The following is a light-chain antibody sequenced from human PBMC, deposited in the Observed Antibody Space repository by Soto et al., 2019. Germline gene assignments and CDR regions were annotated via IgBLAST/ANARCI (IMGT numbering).Light chain of an antibody. CDR2: GAS. J-gene: IGKJ1*01. V-gene: IGKV3-20*01. CDR1: QTVDSNY. CDR3: QQYENSLWT. Sequence: EIVLTQSPDTLSLSPGERATLSCRASQTVDSNYLVWYQQKPGQAPRLLIYGASTRAPGIPDRFSGSVSGTDFTHHSRGVETEDVAVYHCQQYENSLWTFGQGTKVEI.